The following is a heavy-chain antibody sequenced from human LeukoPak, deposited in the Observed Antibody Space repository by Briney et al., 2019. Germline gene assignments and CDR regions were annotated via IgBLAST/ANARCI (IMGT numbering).Heavy chain of an antibody. V-gene: IGHV3-23*01. Sequence: GGSLRLSCAASGFTFSSYAMSWVRQAPGKGLEWVSAISASGGSTYYADSVKGRFTISRDNSKNTLYLQMNSLRAEDTAVYYCAKRPGRGTYFDYWGQGTLVTVSS. J-gene: IGHJ4*02. D-gene: IGHD3-10*01. CDR2: ISASGGST. CDR1: GFTFSSYA. CDR3: AKRPGRGTYFDY.